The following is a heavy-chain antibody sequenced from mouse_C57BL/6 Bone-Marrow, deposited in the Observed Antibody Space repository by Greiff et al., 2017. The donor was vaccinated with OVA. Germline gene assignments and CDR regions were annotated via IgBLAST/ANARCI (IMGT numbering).Heavy chain of an antibody. Sequence: QVHVKQPGAELVKPGASVKLSCKASGYTFTSYWMHWVKQRPGQGLEWIGMIHPNSGSTNYNEKFKSKATLTVDKSSSTAYMQLSSLTSEDSAVYYCAITTVVPYAMDYWGQGTSVTVSS. D-gene: IGHD1-1*01. V-gene: IGHV1-64*01. CDR1: GYTFTSYW. CDR2: IHPNSGST. CDR3: AITTVVPYAMDY. J-gene: IGHJ4*01.